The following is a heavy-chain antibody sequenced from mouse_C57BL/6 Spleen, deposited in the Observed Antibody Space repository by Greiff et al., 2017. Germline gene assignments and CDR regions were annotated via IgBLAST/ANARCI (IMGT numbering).Heavy chain of an antibody. CDR2: IYPGAGDT. Sequence: QVPLQHSGPELVKPGASVKISCKASGYAFRSSWMTWVKQRPGKGLEWIGRIYPGAGDTYCNGQFKGKATLTADKSSSTASRQRSSLTAEDSAVYCGARGDSSGSRFDYWGQGTTLTVSS. CDR1: GYAFRSSW. CDR3: ARGDSSGSRFDY. D-gene: IGHD3-2*02. V-gene: IGHV1-82*01. J-gene: IGHJ2*01.